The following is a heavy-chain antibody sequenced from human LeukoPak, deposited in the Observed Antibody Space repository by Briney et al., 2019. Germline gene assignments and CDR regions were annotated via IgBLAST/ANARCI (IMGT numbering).Heavy chain of an antibody. D-gene: IGHD2-8*02. CDR2: IYTSGST. CDR1: GGSISSYY. V-gene: IGHV4-4*07. CDR3: ARELGGVRLVDY. Sequence: SETLSLTCTVSGGSISSYYWSWIRQPAGKGLEWIGRIYTSGSTNYNPSLKSRVTISVDKSKNQFSLKLSSVTAADTAVYCCARELGGVRLVDYWGQGTLVTVSS. J-gene: IGHJ4*02.